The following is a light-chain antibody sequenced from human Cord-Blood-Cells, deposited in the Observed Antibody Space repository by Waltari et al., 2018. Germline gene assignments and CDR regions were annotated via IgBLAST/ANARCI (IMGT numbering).Light chain of an antibody. V-gene: IGLV2-8*01. Sequence: QSALTQPPSASGSPGQSVTISCTGTSSDVGGYNYVSWYQQHPGKAPNLMIYEVSKRPSGVPDRFSGSKSGNPASLTVSWLQAEYEADYYCSSYAGSNNLVFGGGTNLTVL. J-gene: IGLJ2*01. CDR2: EVS. CDR3: SSYAGSNNLV. CDR1: SSDVGGYNY.